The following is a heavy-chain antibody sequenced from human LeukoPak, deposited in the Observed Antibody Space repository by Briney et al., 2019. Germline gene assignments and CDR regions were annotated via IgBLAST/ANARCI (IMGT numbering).Heavy chain of an antibody. CDR3: AREGTKPSYNWFDP. J-gene: IGHJ5*02. Sequence: PGGSLRLSCAASGFTFSTYEMHWVRQAPGKGLEWVSYISGSASIIYYADSVKGRFTISRDNAKNSLYLQMNSLRPEDTAVYYCAREGTKPSYNWFDPWGQGTLVTVSS. D-gene: IGHD1/OR15-1a*01. CDR1: GFTFSTYE. V-gene: IGHV3-48*03. CDR2: ISGSASII.